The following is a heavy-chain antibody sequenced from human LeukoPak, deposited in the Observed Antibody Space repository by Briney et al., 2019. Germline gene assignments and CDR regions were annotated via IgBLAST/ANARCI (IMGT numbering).Heavy chain of an antibody. CDR1: GGSINSDY. CDR3: ARVSWIVAAGYYYYMDV. J-gene: IGHJ6*03. CDR2: IFSSGNT. V-gene: IGHV4-4*07. D-gene: IGHD6-13*01. Sequence: KAAETLSLTCTVSGGSINSDYWTWIRQPAGKRLEWIGRIFSSGNTDYNPSLKSRVTLSVDTSKNQLSLKVTSVTAADTAVYYCARVSWIVAAGYYYYMDVWGKGTTVTVSS.